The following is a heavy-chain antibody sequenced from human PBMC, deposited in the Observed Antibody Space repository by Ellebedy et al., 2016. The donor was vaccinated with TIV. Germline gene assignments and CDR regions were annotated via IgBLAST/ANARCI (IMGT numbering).Heavy chain of an antibody. CDR2: VSKSGATI. Sequence: GESLKISCEASGFTISSYEMNWFRQAPGKGLEWVSSVSKSGATIHYADSVRGRFTISRDNAKHSLHLQMHSLRAEDTALYYCARDYEGGFQDSSGYGFWGQGTQVTVSS. V-gene: IGHV3-48*03. CDR3: ARDYEGGFQDSSGYGF. J-gene: IGHJ4*02. D-gene: IGHD3-22*01. CDR1: GFTISSYE.